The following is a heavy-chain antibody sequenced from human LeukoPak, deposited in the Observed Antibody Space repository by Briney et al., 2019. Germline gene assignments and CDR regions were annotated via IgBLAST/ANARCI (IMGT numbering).Heavy chain of an antibody. V-gene: IGHV3-23*01. CDR2: ISGSDGGT. Sequence: QAGGSLRLSCAASGFTFSSYAMSGVRQAPPQGLAWVSSISGSDGGTYYADSVKGRFTISRDNSKNTLYLQMHSLRAEDTAVYDCAKEFLWFYMDVWGKRATVTVSS. J-gene: IGHJ6*03. CDR3: AKEFLWFYMDV. D-gene: IGHD3-10*01. CDR1: GFTFSSYA.